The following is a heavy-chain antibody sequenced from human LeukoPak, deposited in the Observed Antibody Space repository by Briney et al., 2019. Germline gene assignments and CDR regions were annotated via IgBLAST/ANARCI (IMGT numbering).Heavy chain of an antibody. CDR3: ARDKGITIFGVVTSAIGAFDI. CDR2: IYTSGST. CDR1: GGSISSYY. V-gene: IGHV4-4*07. D-gene: IGHD3-3*01. Sequence: SETLSLTCTVSGGSISSYYWSWIRQPAGKGLEWIGRIYTSGSTNYNLSLKSRVTISVDTSKNQFSLKLSSVTAADTAVYYCARDKGITIFGVVTSAIGAFDIWGQGTMVTVSS. J-gene: IGHJ3*02.